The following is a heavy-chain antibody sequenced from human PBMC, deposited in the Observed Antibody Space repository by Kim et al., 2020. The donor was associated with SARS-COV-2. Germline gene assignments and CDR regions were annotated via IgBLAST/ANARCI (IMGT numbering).Heavy chain of an antibody. J-gene: IGHJ2*01. CDR1: GFTFSSSA. CDR3: AKDLRGPSAGTWYFDL. Sequence: GGSLRLSCAASGFTFSSSAMGWVRQAPGKGLEWVSALTSTGDTTYYADPVKGRFTISRDNSKNTLYLQMNSLRAEDTALYYCAKDLRGPSAGTWYFDLWG. CDR2: LTSTGDTT. D-gene: IGHD6-13*01. V-gene: IGHV3-23*01.